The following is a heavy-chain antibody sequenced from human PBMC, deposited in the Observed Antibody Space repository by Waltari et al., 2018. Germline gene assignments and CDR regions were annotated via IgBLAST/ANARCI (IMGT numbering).Heavy chain of an antibody. J-gene: IGHJ6*03. V-gene: IGHV3-30*02. CDR1: GFTFSSYG. CDR2: IRYEGSNA. Sequence: QMQLVESGGGVVQPGGSLRLTCAASGFTFSSYGMHWVRQAPGKGLEGVVFIRYEGSNAYYADAVKGRFTSSRDNSKNTLSLHMNSLRPEDTAVYYCAKDGSFVVVPEAMFDYYMDVWGKGTTVSVSS. CDR3: AKDGSFVVVPEAMFDYYMDV. D-gene: IGHD2-2*01.